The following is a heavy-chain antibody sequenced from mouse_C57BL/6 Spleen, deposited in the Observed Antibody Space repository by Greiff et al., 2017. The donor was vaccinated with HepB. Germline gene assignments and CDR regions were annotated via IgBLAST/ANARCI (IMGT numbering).Heavy chain of an antibody. V-gene: IGHV1-55*01. CDR3: ARWDSNYVGRYFDV. CDR2: IYPGSGST. CDR1: GYTFTSYW. D-gene: IGHD2-5*01. Sequence: VQLQQSGAELVKPGASVKMSCKASGYTFTSYWITWVKQRPGQGLEWIGDIYPGSGSTNYNEKFKSKATLTVDTSSSTAYMQRSSLTSEDSAVYYCARWDSNYVGRYFDVWGTGTTVTVSS. J-gene: IGHJ1*03.